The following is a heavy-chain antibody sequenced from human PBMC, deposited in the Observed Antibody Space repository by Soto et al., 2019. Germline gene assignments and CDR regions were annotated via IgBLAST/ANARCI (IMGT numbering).Heavy chain of an antibody. J-gene: IGHJ4*02. D-gene: IGHD6-6*01. CDR2: INHSGST. Sequence: SETLSLTCAVYGGSFSGYYWSWIRQPPGKGLEWIGEINHSGSTNYNPSLKSRVTISVDTSKNQFSLKLSSVTAADTAAYYCARLAARAPKFDYWGQGTLVTVSS. V-gene: IGHV4-34*01. CDR3: ARLAARAPKFDY. CDR1: GGSFSGYY.